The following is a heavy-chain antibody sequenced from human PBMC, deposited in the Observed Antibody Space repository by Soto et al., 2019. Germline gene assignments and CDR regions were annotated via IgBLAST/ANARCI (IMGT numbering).Heavy chain of an antibody. J-gene: IGHJ5*02. CDR3: ARGTRVVRGVAVGRQLNWFDP. CDR2: INHSGST. D-gene: IGHD3-10*01. V-gene: IGHV4-34*01. CDR1: GGSFSGYY. Sequence: SETLSLTCAVYGGSFSGYYWSWIRQPPGKGLEWIGEINHSGSTNYNPSLKSRVTISVDTSKNQFSLKLSSVTAADTAVYYCARGTRVVRGVAVGRQLNWFDPWGQGTLVTVSS.